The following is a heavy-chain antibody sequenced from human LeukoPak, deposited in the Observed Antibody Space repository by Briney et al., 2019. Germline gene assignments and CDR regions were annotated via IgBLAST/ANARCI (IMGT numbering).Heavy chain of an antibody. V-gene: IGHV1-46*01. D-gene: IGHD3-16*02. CDR2: INPSGGST. CDR3: ARRDLLSGYYYGMDV. CDR1: GYTFTSYY. J-gene: IGHJ6*02. Sequence: ASVKVSCKASGYTFTSYYVHWVRQAPGQGLEWRGIINPSGGSTSYAQKFQGRVTMTRDTSTSTVYMELSSLRSEDTAVYYCARRDLLSGYYYGMDVWGQGTTVTVSS.